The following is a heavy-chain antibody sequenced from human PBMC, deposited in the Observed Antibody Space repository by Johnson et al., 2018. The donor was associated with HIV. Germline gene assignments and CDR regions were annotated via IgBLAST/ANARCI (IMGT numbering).Heavy chain of an antibody. D-gene: IGHD2-21*02. CDR1: GFTFSSYA. Sequence: VQLVESGGGLVQPGGSLRLSCAASGFTFSSYAMHWVRQAPGKGLEGVAVISYDGSNKYYADSVKGRFTISRDNSKNTLYLQMNSLRAEDTAGYYCARDGSGHAVVLTATRRGYGFGLDLWGQGTVVTVSS. CDR3: ARDGSGHAVVLTATRRGYGFGLDL. V-gene: IGHV3-30*04. CDR2: ISYDGSNK. J-gene: IGHJ3*01.